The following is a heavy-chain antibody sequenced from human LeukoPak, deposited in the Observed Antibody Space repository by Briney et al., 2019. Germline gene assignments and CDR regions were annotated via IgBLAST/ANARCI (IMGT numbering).Heavy chain of an antibody. CDR2: ISGGGRST. D-gene: IGHD1-14*01. J-gene: IGHJ6*03. Sequence: PGGSLRLSCAASGFTFSSYAMTWVRQAPGRGLEWVSDISGGGRSTNYADSVKGRFTISRDNSENTLYLQMNSLTAEDTAVYYCAKANSSSVYYYYMDVWGKGTTVTVSS. CDR3: AKANSSSVYYYYMDV. CDR1: GFTFSSYA. V-gene: IGHV3-23*01.